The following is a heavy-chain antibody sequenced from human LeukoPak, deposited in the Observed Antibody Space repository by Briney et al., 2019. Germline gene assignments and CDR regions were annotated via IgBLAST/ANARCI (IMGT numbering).Heavy chain of an antibody. J-gene: IGHJ6*03. CDR1: GYTFTDYY. CDR3: ARGIMATNWIYYYYNYMDV. D-gene: IGHD5-12*01. Sequence: ASVKVSCKASGYTFTDYYMHWVRQAPGQGLEWMGWINPNSGGTNYAQKFQGRVTMTRDTSISTAYMVLSRLRSDDTAVYYCARGIMATNWIYYYYNYMDVWGKGTTVTVSS. V-gene: IGHV1-2*02. CDR2: INPNSGGT.